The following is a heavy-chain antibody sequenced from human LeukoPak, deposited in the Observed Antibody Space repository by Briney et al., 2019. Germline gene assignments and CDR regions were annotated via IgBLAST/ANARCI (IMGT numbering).Heavy chain of an antibody. J-gene: IGHJ4*02. CDR3: ARAPQLRNSGGYYRPADY. D-gene: IGHD3-22*01. CDR2: INPNSGGT. Sequence: ASVKVSCKSSGYAFVDYHIHWVRQAPGQGLEWMGWINPNSGGTDYALKFQGRVTMTRDTSISIAYMELSRLESDDTAMYYCARAPQLRNSGGYYRPADYWGQGTLVTVSS. V-gene: IGHV1-2*02. CDR1: GYAFVDYH.